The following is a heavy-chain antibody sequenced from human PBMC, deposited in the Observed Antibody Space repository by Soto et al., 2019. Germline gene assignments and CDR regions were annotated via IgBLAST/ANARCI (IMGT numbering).Heavy chain of an antibody. J-gene: IGHJ4*02. CDR3: TRDETGTGDY. Sequence: ASVKVSCKASGYTFTTNGISWVRQAPGQGLEWMGWISGYNGHTNYKQQFKGRVTMTTDKSTSTAYMELRSLRSDDTAVYYCTRDETGTGDYWGQGTRVTVSS. CDR2: ISGYNGHT. CDR1: GYTFTTNG. V-gene: IGHV1-18*01. D-gene: IGHD1-1*01.